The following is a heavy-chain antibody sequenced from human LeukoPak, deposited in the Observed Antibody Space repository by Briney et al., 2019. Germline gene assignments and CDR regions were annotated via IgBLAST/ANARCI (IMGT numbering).Heavy chain of an antibody. D-gene: IGHD3-22*01. J-gene: IGHJ4*02. CDR1: GFTFSSYA. CDR2: ISGSGGST. Sequence: PGGSLRLSCAASGFTFSSYAMSWVRQAPGKGLEWVSAISGSGGSTYYADSVKGRFTISRDNSKNTLYLQMNSLRAEDTAVYYCAKEMILNYYDRSGYYYGGYYFDYWGQGTLVTVSS. V-gene: IGHV3-23*01. CDR3: AKEMILNYYDRSGYYYGGYYFDY.